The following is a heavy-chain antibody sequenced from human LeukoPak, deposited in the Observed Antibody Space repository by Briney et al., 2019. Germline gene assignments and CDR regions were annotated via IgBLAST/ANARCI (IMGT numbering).Heavy chain of an antibody. CDR2: TYSGAT. V-gene: IGHV3-53*01. Sequence: PSETLSLTCAVYGGSFSGYYWSWVRQAPGKGLEWVSVTYSGATSYAGSVKGRFTISTDNSKNTLYLQMNSLRAGDTAVYYCARDQNVWGQGTTVTVSS. CDR3: ARDQNV. J-gene: IGHJ6*02. CDR1: GGSFSGYY.